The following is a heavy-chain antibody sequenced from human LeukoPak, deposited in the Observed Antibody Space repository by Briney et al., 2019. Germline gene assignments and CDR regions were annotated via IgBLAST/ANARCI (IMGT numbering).Heavy chain of an antibody. Sequence: PGGSLRLSCAASGFTFSSYWMSWVRQAPGKGLEWVANIKQDGSEKYYVDPVKGRFTISRDNAENSLYLQMNSLRAEDTAVYYCAGEASYGAEPGLDYWGQGTLVTVSS. CDR2: IKQDGSEK. J-gene: IGHJ4*02. D-gene: IGHD4-17*01. V-gene: IGHV3-7*01. CDR3: AGEASYGAEPGLDY. CDR1: GFTFSSYW.